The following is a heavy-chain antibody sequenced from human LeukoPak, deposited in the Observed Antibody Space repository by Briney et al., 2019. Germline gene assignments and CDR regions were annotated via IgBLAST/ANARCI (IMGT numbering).Heavy chain of an antibody. D-gene: IGHD4-17*01. Sequence: SETLSLTCTVSGVSISSGSYYWSWLRQPAGKGLQWLGRIYTSGSTNYNPSLKSRVTISVDTSKNQFSLKLSSVTAADTAVYYCARAEGYGDYGIDYWGQGTLVTVSS. CDR2: IYTSGST. CDR1: GVSISSGSYY. CDR3: ARAEGYGDYGIDY. V-gene: IGHV4-61*02. J-gene: IGHJ4*02.